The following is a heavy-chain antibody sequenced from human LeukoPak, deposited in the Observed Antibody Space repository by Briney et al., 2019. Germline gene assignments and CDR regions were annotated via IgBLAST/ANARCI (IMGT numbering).Heavy chain of an antibody. CDR1: GGSISSGDYY. CDR2: IYYSGST. J-gene: IGHJ5*02. CDR3: ARQGRRYGSGSYYRT. Sequence: SETLSLTCTVSGGSISSGDYYWSWIRQTPGKGLEWIGYIYYSGSTYYNPSLKSRVTISVDTSKNQFSLKLSSVTAADTAVYYCARQGRRYGSGSYYRTWGQGTLVTVSS. D-gene: IGHD3-10*01. V-gene: IGHV4-30-4*01.